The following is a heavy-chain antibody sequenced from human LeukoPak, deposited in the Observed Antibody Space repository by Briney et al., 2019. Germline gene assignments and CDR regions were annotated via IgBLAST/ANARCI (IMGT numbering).Heavy chain of an antibody. CDR2: IYYSGST. J-gene: IGHJ5*02. Sequence: SETLSLTCTVSGGSISSYYWSWIRQPPGKGLEWIGHIYYSGSTNYNPSLKSRVTISVDTSKNQFSLKLSSVTAADTVVYYCARDSRNWFDPWGQGTLVTVSS. CDR3: ARDSRNWFDP. CDR1: GGSISSYY. V-gene: IGHV4-59*01.